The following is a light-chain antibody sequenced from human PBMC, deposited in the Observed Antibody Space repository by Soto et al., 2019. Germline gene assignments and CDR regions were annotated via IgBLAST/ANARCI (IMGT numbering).Light chain of an antibody. V-gene: IGKV1-39*01. CDR2: AAS. CDR3: QQSYSTPRT. Sequence: DLQITQCPCCLAACVGYRLTMTCRASQNINNYLSWYQQRPGKAPKLLIYAASSLQSGVPSRFSGSGSGTDFSLTISSLQPEDFATYYCQQSYSTPRTFRQGSKVDIK. CDR1: QNINNY. J-gene: IGKJ1*01.